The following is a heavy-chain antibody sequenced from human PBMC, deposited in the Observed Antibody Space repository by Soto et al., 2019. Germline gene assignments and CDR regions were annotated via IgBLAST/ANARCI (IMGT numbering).Heavy chain of an antibody. CDR3: ARGHISSTKNWLDP. D-gene: IGHD6-6*01. V-gene: IGHV1-8*01. CDR1: VYTFTSYH. J-gene: IGHJ5*02. Sequence: QVQLVQSGAEVKKPGASVKVSCKGSVYTFTSYHINWVRQATGQGLEWMGWMNPNSGNTGYAQTLQGRVTMTWDTSISTAYMELSSLRFEDTAMYYCARGHISSTKNWLDPWGQGTLVTVSS. CDR2: MNPNSGNT.